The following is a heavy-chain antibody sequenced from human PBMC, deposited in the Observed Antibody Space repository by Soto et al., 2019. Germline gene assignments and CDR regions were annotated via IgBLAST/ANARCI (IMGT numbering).Heavy chain of an antibody. CDR1: GFTFSSYE. D-gene: IGHD2-21*01. Sequence: EVQLVESGGGLVQPGLSLRLSCAASGFTFSSYEFNWVRQAPGKGLEWISYIGTSETSTFYADSVKGRFTVSRDDAKNSVFLQMNSLRAEDTAIYYCAREELNCGGDCFAFWGQGALVTVSS. J-gene: IGHJ4*02. V-gene: IGHV3-48*03. CDR3: AREELNCGGDCFAF. CDR2: IGTSETST.